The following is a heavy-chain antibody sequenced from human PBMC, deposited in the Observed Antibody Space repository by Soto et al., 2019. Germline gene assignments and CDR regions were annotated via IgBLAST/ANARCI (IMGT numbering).Heavy chain of an antibody. Sequence: QVQLVESGGGVVQPGRSLRLSCVGSGCIVSNNGMHWVRQTTGKGLEWVAFMSYDGRDTFYADSVKGRFTISRDNSKNTLFLHMSNLRAEDTAMYYCTIVRVADAALDHWGQGTLVTVSS. CDR1: GCIVSNNG. J-gene: IGHJ4*02. V-gene: IGHV3-30*03. CDR3: TIVRVADAALDH. D-gene: IGHD3-10*02. CDR2: MSYDGRDT.